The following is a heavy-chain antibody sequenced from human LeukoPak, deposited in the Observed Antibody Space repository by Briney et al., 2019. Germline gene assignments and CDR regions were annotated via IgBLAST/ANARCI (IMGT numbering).Heavy chain of an antibody. D-gene: IGHD4-23*01. CDR2: INHSVST. Sequence: SETLSLTCAVYGGSFSGYYWSWIRQPPGKGLEWIGEINHSVSTNYNPSLKSRLTISVDTSKSQFSLKLSSVTAADTAVYFCARADYGGSLFDYWGQGTLVTVSS. CDR3: ARADYGGSLFDY. V-gene: IGHV4-34*01. CDR1: GGSFSGYY. J-gene: IGHJ4*02.